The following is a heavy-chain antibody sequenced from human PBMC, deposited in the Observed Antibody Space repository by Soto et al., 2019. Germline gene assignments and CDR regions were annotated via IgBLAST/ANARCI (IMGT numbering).Heavy chain of an antibody. CDR2: IFSSDEK. Sequence: QVTLKESGPVLVNPTETLTLTCTVSGFSLNNDRMGVSWIRQPPGKALEWLAHIFSSDEKSYSTSLKSRLTISKDTSKSQVVLMMANMDPVDTATYYCARTLYNSGWKSDYWGQGTLVTVSS. V-gene: IGHV2-26*01. CDR1: GFSLNNDRMG. D-gene: IGHD6-19*01. J-gene: IGHJ4*02. CDR3: ARTLYNSGWKSDY.